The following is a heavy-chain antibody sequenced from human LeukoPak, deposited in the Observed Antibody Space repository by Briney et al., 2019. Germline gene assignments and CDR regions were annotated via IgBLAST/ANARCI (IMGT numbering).Heavy chain of an antibody. Sequence: GGSLRLSCAASGFTFSSYSMNWVRQAPGKGLEWVSSISGSSSYIYYADSVKGRFTISRDNAKNSLYLQMNSLRAEDTAVYYCARDSTHLKWELQEDFDYWGQGTLVTVSS. CDR3: ARDSTHLKWELQEDFDY. CDR1: GFTFSSYS. D-gene: IGHD1-26*01. V-gene: IGHV3-21*01. J-gene: IGHJ4*02. CDR2: ISGSSSYI.